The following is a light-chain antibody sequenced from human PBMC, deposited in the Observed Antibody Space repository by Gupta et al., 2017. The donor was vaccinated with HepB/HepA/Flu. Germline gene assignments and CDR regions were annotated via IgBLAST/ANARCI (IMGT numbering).Light chain of an antibody. CDR3: AAWDDSLSRPV. Sequence: SVRTQHPPAPGTPGQRASISCSGDSSNIGGNYAYWFQKEPGRAPKLLIYRNNERPSGVPDRFSGSKSGTTVSLAISGLRAEDEAEYFWAAWDDSLSRPVFGGGTRLTVL. CDR2: RNN. CDR1: SSNIGGNY. V-gene: IGLV1-47*01. J-gene: IGLJ3*02.